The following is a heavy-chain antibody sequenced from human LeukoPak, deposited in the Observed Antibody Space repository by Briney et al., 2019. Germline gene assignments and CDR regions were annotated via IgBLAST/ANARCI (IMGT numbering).Heavy chain of an antibody. V-gene: IGHV3-9*01. CDR1: GFTFDDYA. D-gene: IGHD6-13*01. Sequence: GGSLRLSCAASGFTFDDYAMHWVRQAPGKGLEWVSGISWNSGSIGYADSAKGRFTISRDNAKNSLYLQMNSLRAEDTALYYCAKLSSWGQGTLVTVSS. CDR3: AKLSS. CDR2: ISWNSGSI. J-gene: IGHJ4*02.